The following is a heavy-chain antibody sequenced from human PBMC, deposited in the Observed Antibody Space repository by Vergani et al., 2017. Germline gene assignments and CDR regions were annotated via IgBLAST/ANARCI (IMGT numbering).Heavy chain of an antibody. J-gene: IGHJ4*02. CDR1: GTSISGSSDY. CDR2: IFYTGTS. V-gene: IGHV4-39*02. CDR3: ARDTVTGSRYFDY. Sequence: QLQLQESGPGLVKPSETLSLTCSVSGTSISGSSDYWGWIRQPPGKGLEWIGSIFYTGTSYYNPSLESRATNSVDTSKNQFSLKLKSVTAADTAVYYCARDTVTGSRYFDYWGQGTLVTVSS. D-gene: IGHD6-19*01.